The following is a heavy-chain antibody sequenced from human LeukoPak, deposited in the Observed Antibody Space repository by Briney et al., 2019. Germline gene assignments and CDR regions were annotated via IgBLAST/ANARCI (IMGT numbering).Heavy chain of an antibody. Sequence: GRSLRLSCAASGFTFSSYGMHWVRQAPGKGLEWVGFIRSKAYGGTTEYAASVKGRFTISRDDSKSIAYLQMNSLKTEDTAVYYCCWDTAMVLRPGYYYYYGMDVWGQGTTVTVSS. CDR2: IRSKAYGGTT. CDR3: CWDTAMVLRPGYYYYYGMDV. J-gene: IGHJ6*02. V-gene: IGHV3-49*04. D-gene: IGHD5-18*01. CDR1: GFTFSSYG.